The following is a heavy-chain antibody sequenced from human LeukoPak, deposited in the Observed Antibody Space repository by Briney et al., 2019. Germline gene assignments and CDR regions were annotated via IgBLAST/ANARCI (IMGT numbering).Heavy chain of an antibody. D-gene: IGHD3-10*01. J-gene: IGHJ4*02. Sequence: KTSETLSLICTVSGGSISSSYYYWGWIRQPPGKGLEWIGSIYYSGSTYYNPSLKSRVTISVDTSKNQFSLKLRSVTAADTAVYYCASEGSYGSGSYYKPDYFDYWGQGTLVTVSS. CDR3: ASEGSYGSGSYYKPDYFDY. V-gene: IGHV4-39*01. CDR2: IYYSGST. CDR1: GGSISSSYYY.